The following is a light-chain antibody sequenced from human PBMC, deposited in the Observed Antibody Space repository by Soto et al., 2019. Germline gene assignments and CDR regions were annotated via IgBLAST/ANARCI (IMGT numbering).Light chain of an antibody. V-gene: IGLV2-23*02. Sequence: QSALTQPASVSGSPGQSITISCTGTSSDVGSFNLVSWYQQHPGKAPKLMIFEVTKRPSGVSNRFSGSKSGNTASLTISGLQAEDEADYYCCSDAGSSTLLFGGGTKVTVL. CDR2: EVT. J-gene: IGLJ2*01. CDR1: SSDVGSFNL. CDR3: CSDAGSSTLL.